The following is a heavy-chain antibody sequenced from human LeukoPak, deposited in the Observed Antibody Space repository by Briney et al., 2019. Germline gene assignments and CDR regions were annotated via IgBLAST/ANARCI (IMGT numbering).Heavy chain of an antibody. CDR2: INPKSGDT. V-gene: IGHV1-2*02. CDR3: AREAPVAAGSDAFDI. Sequence: ASVKVSCKASGYTFTGYYMHWVRQAPGQGLEWMGWINPKSGDTNYAQKFQDRVTITRDTSISTAYMELSRLRSADTAVYYCAREAPVAAGSDAFDIWGQGTMVTVSS. D-gene: IGHD6-19*01. CDR1: GYTFTGYY. J-gene: IGHJ3*02.